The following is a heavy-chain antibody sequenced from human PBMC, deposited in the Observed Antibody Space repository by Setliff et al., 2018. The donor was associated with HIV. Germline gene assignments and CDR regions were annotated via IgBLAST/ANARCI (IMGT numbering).Heavy chain of an antibody. CDR2: IYHSGTT. CDR1: GGSTSSNNYY. D-gene: IGHD6-13*01. V-gene: IGHV4-39*01. CDR3: ARHAGQQLDSYYYYYMDV. Sequence: PSETLSLTCTVSGGSTSSNNYYWGWIRQPPGKGLEWVGSIYHSGTTYYNPSLKSRVTISVDTSRNQFSLKLTSVTAADTAIYYCARHAGQQLDSYYYYYMDVWGKGTSVTVSS. J-gene: IGHJ6*03.